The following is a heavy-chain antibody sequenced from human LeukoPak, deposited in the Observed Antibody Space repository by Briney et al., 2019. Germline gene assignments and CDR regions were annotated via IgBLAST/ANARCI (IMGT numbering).Heavy chain of an antibody. J-gene: IGHJ6*02. CDR2: ISWNSGSV. CDR1: GFTFDDYA. CDR3: AKDIRLYYYYGMDV. Sequence: GGSLRLSCAASGFTFDDYAMHWVRQAPGRGLEWVSSISWNSGSVVYADSVKGRFTISRDNAKNSLYLQMNSLRAEDTALYYCAKDIRLYYYYGMDVWGQGTTVTVSS. V-gene: IGHV3-9*01.